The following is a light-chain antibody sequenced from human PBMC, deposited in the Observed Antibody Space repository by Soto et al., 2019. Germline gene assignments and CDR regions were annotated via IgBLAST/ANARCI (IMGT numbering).Light chain of an antibody. J-gene: IGKJ4*01. CDR3: QHYNNYPLT. CDR1: KGISSW. V-gene: IGKV1D-16*01. Sequence: DIQMTQSPSSVSASVGDRVTITCRASKGISSWLAWYQQKPGKAPKLLIYAASSLQSGVPSRFSGSGSGTEFTLTISSLQPDDFATYYCQHYNNYPLTFGGGTKVDIK. CDR2: AAS.